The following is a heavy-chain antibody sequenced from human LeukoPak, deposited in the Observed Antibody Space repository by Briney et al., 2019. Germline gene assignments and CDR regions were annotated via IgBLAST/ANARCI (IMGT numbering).Heavy chain of an antibody. V-gene: IGHV4-34*01. D-gene: IGHD5-24*01. Sequence: SETLSLTCAVYGGSFSGYYWSWIRQPPGKGLEWIGEINHSGSTNYNPSLKSRVTISVDTSKNQFSLKLSSVTAADTAVYYCARGGRDGYNRGDYYMDVWGKGTTVTVSS. CDR1: GGSFSGYY. CDR2: INHSGST. J-gene: IGHJ6*03. CDR3: ARGGRDGYNRGDYYMDV.